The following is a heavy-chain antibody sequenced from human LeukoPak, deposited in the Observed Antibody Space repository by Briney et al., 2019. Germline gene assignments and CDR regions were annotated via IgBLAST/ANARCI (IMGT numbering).Heavy chain of an antibody. Sequence: PGGSLRLSCAASGFTFSSYAMHWVRQAPGKGLEWVAFIRYDGSNKYYADSVKGRFTISRDNSKNTLYLQMNSLRAEDTAVYYCAKDGVLTPMVRGVIIEPPFDYWGQGTLVTVSS. J-gene: IGHJ4*02. CDR2: IRYDGSNK. D-gene: IGHD3-10*01. V-gene: IGHV3-30*02. CDR1: GFTFSSYA. CDR3: AKDGVLTPMVRGVIIEPPFDY.